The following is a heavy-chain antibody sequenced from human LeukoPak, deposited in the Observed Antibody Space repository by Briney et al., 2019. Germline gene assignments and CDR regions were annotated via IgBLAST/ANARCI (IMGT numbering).Heavy chain of an antibody. D-gene: IGHD2-2*02. J-gene: IGHJ4*02. CDR2: IKQDGSEK. CDR3: ARDPHCTGATCYRENVGYFDY. Sequence: PGGSLRLSCAASGFTFSSYWMSWVRQAPGKGLEWVANIKQDGSEKYYVDSVKGRFTISRDNAKNSLYLQMNGLRAEDTAVYYCARDPHCTGATCYRENVGYFDYWGQGALVTVSS. CDR1: GFTFSSYW. V-gene: IGHV3-7*01.